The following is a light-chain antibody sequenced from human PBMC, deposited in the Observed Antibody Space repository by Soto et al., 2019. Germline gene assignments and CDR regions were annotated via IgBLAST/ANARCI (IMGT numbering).Light chain of an antibody. J-gene: IGKJ5*01. CDR3: QQYNNWPFS. CDR1: QGVTTN. CDR2: DVS. V-gene: IGKV3-15*01. Sequence: EIVMTQSPDTLSVSPGERATLTCRAGQGVTTNFAWYQQQSGQSPRLLIYDVSIRATSVPARFSATGSETDFTLTISGLQSGDSAVYFCQQYNNWPFSFGQGTRLEIK.